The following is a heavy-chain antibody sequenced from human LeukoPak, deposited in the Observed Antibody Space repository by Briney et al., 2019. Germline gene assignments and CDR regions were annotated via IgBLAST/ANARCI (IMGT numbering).Heavy chain of an antibody. CDR3: ASIAARPPLVDY. CDR2: IYTSGST. J-gene: IGHJ4*02. D-gene: IGHD6-6*01. CDR1: GGSISSYY. Sequence: SETLSLTCTVSGGSISSYYWSWIRQPAGKGLEWIGRIYTSGSTNYNPSLKSRVTMSVDTSKNQFSLKLSSVTAADTAVYYCASIAARPPLVDYWGQGTLVTVSS. V-gene: IGHV4-4*07.